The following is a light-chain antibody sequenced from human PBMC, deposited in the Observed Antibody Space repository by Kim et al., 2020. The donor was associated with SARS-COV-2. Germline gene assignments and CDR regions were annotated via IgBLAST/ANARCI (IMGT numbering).Light chain of an antibody. CDR2: NTN. V-gene: IGLV7-43*01. CDR1: TGAVTSGYY. Sequence: QAVVTQEPSLTVSPGGTVTLTCASSTGAVTSGYYPNWFQQKPGQAPRALIYNTNNKHSWTPARFSGSLLGGKAALTLSGVQPEDEAEYYCLLYFGGDQLGVFGPGTKVTVL. J-gene: IGLJ1*01. CDR3: LLYFGGDQLGV.